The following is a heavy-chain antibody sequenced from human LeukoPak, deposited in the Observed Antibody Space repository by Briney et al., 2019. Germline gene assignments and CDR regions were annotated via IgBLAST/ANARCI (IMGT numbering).Heavy chain of an antibody. D-gene: IGHD2-8*01. CDR2: ISYDGNNK. V-gene: IGHV3-30*04. Sequence: GGSLRLSCAASGFTFRSYAMHWVRQAPGKGLEWVAVISYDGNNKYYADSVKGRFTISRDNSKNTLYLQMNSLRAEDTAVYYCARALIGYYFDYWGQGTLVTVSS. CDR1: GFTFRSYA. J-gene: IGHJ4*02. CDR3: ARALIGYYFDY.